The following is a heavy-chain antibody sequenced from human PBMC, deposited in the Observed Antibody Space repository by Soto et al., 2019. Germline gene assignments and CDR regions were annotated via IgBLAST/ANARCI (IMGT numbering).Heavy chain of an antibody. V-gene: IGHV3-33*01. Sequence: QVQLAESGGAVVQPGRSLRLSCAASGFTFYKYGMHWVRQAPGKGLEWVAAIQSDGSKQYYGDSVKGRFTISRDDSKNTVYLHMNSLRDVDTSVFFCARDSCPRARDLDNWGQGMVVIVFS. CDR2: IQSDGSKQ. CDR1: GFTFYKYG. J-gene: IGHJ4*02. CDR3: ARDSCPRARDLDN.